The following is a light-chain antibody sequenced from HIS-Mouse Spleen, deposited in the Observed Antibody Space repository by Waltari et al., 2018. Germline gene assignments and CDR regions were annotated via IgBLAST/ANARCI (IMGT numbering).Light chain of an antibody. J-gene: IGLJ3*02. CDR2: GNS. CDR1: SSNIGAGYD. V-gene: IGLV1-40*01. Sequence: QSVLTQPPSVSGAPGQRVTISCTGSSSNIGAGYDVHWYQQLPGTAPKLLIYGNSKRPSGVPDRSSGSKSGTSASLAITGLQAEDEADYYCQSYDSSLSGSVFGGGTKLTVL. CDR3: QSYDSSLSGSV.